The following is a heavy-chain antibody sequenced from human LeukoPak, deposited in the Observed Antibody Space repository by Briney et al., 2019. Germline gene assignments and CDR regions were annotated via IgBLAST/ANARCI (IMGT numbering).Heavy chain of an antibody. J-gene: IGHJ4*02. Sequence: SETLSLTCTVSNGSISSRSYYWGWIRQSPGKGLEWIGSMYYSGSTYYKRSLKSRVTISGDTSKNQFSLKLSSVTAADTAVYYCARGRFGYPLDYWGQGTLVTVSS. CDR1: NGSISSRSYY. D-gene: IGHD6-25*01. V-gene: IGHV4-39*07. CDR3: ARGRFGYPLDY. CDR2: MYYSGST.